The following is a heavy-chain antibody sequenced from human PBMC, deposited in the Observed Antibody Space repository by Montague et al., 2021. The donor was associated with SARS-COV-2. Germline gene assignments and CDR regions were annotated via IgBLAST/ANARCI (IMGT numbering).Heavy chain of an antibody. CDR1: GGSISSSSYY. V-gene: IGHV4-39*07. CDR3: ARGWFSHMIVVVIRGPLDV. D-gene: IGHD3-22*01. Sequence: SETLSLTCTVSGGSISSSSYYWSWIRQPPGKGLEWIGNVYYSGSTYYNPSLKSRVTISVDTSKNQFSLRLSSVTAADTAVYYCARGWFSHMIVVVIRGPLDVWGQGTMVTVSS. J-gene: IGHJ6*02. CDR2: VYYSGST.